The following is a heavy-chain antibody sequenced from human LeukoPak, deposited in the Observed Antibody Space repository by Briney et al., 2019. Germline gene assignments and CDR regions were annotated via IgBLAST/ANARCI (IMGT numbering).Heavy chain of an antibody. Sequence: PGGSLRLSCAASGFTFSSYAMSWVRQAPGKGLEWVSAISGSGGSTYYADSVKGRFTISRDNSKNTLYLQMNSLRAEDTAVYYCAKDDIVVVVAATGDDAFDIWGQGTMVTVSS. CDR3: AKDDIVVVVAATGDDAFDI. V-gene: IGHV3-23*01. CDR2: ISGSGGST. D-gene: IGHD2-15*01. J-gene: IGHJ3*02. CDR1: GFTFSSYA.